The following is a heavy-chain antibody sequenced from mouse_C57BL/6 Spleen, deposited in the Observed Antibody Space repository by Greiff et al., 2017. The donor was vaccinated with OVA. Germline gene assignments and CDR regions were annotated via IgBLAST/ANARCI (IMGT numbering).Heavy chain of an antibody. CDR1: GYAFSSSW. CDR2: IYPGDGDT. CDR3: AREGVGEGYFDV. D-gene: IGHD1-1*01. V-gene: IGHV1-82*01. Sequence: VQLQQSGPELVKPGASVKISCKASGYAFSSSWMNWVKQRPGKGLEWIGRIYPGDGDTNYNGKFKGKATLTADKSSSTAYMQLRSLTSEDSAVYVCAREGVGEGYFDVWGTGTTVTVSS. J-gene: IGHJ1*03.